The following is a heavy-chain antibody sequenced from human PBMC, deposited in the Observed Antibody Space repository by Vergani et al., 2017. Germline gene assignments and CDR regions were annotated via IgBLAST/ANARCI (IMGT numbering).Heavy chain of an antibody. CDR3: ARGYGDYGAD. CDR2: IYHSGTT. CDR1: GGSVSSSSW. Sequence: QMQLQESGPGLVKPPGTLSLTCAVSGGSVSSSSWRSWVRQPPGKGLEWIGEIYHSGTTNFNPSLKSRVTMSIDKSKNQFSLKLNSVTAADTAVYYCARGYGDYGADWGQGILVTVSS. V-gene: IGHV4-4*03. J-gene: IGHJ4*02. D-gene: IGHD4-17*01.